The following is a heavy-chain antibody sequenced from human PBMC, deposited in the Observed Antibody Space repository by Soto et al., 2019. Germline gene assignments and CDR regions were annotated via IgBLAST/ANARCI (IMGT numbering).Heavy chain of an antibody. D-gene: IGHD6-19*01. CDR2: IYYSGST. CDR1: GGTISSYY. V-gene: IGHV4-59*01. CDR3: ASGDLAVAGTGNLDY. Sequence: SETLSLTCTASGGTISSYYWSWIRQPPGKGLEWIGYIYYSGSTNYNPSLKSRVTISVDTSKNQFSLKLSSVTAADTAVYYCASGDLAVAGTGNLDYWGQGTLVTVSS. J-gene: IGHJ4*02.